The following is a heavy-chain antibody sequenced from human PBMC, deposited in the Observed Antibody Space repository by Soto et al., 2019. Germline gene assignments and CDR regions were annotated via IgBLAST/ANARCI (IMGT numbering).Heavy chain of an antibody. Sequence: QVQLVESGGGVVQPGRSLRLSCAASGFTFSSYGMHWVRQAPGKGLEWVAVIWYDGSNKYYADSVKGRFTISRDNSKNTLYLQMNSLRAEDTAVYYCARIWGTYYYDSSGYYSLDYWGQGTLVTVSS. J-gene: IGHJ4*02. D-gene: IGHD3-22*01. CDR2: IWYDGSNK. CDR3: ARIWGTYYYDSSGYYSLDY. V-gene: IGHV3-33*01. CDR1: GFTFSSYG.